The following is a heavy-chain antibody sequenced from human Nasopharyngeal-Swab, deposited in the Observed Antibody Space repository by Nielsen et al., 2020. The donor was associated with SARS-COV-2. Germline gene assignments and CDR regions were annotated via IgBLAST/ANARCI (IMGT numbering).Heavy chain of an antibody. V-gene: IGHV4-30-2*01. D-gene: IGHD3-10*01. CDR1: GGSISSGGYS. J-gene: IGHJ2*01. Sequence: SETLSLTCAVSGGSISSGGYSWSWIRQPPGKGLEWIGYIYHSGSTYYNPSLKSRVTISVDRSKNQFSLKLSSVTAADTAVYYCARGGSQRFGEFYHWYFDLWGRGTLVTVSS. CDR3: ARGGSQRFGEFYHWYFDL. CDR2: IYHSGST.